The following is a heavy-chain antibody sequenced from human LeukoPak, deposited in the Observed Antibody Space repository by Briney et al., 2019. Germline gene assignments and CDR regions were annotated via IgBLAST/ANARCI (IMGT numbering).Heavy chain of an antibody. V-gene: IGHV1-2*04. CDR1: GYTFTVYY. CDR3: ARVGYDFWSGYGFDY. J-gene: IGHJ4*02. D-gene: IGHD3-3*01. Sequence: ASVKVSCKASGYTFTVYYMHWVRQAPGQGLEWMGRINPNSGDTNYAQKFQGWVTMTRDTSISTAYMELSRLRSDDTAVYYCARVGYDFWSGYGFDYWGQGTLVTVSS. CDR2: INPNSGDT.